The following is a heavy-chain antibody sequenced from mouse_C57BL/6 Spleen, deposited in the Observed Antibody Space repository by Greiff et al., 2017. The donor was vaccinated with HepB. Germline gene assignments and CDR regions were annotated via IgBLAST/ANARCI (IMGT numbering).Heavy chain of an antibody. J-gene: IGHJ4*01. D-gene: IGHD2-3*01. CDR1: GYAFTNYL. CDR3: ARDDGYYGSYAMDY. Sequence: QVQLQQSGAELVRPGPSVKVSCKASGYAFTNYLIEWVKQRPGQGLEWIGVINPGSGGTNYNEKFKGKATLTADKSSSTAYMQLSSLTSEDSAVYFCARDDGYYGSYAMDYWGQGTSVTVSS. V-gene: IGHV1-54*01. CDR2: INPGSGGT.